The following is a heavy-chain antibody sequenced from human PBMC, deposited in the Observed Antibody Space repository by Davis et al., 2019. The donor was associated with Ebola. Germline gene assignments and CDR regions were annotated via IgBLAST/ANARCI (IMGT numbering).Heavy chain of an antibody. CDR2: IIPILGIA. Sequence: AASVKVSCKASGGTFSSYAISWVRQAPGQGLEWMGRIIPILGIANYAQKFQGRVTITADESTSTAYMELSSLRSEDTAVYYCARDRGGDGYKTLYFDYGMDVWGQGTTVTVSS. CDR1: GGTFSSYA. CDR3: ARDRGGDGYKTLYFDYGMDV. V-gene: IGHV1-69*04. D-gene: IGHD5-24*01. J-gene: IGHJ6*02.